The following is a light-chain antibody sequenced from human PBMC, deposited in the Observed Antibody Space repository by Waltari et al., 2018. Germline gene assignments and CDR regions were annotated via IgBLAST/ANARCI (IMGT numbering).Light chain of an antibody. CDR1: QDISNF. Sequence: DIQMTQSPSSLSASVGDRVTITCQASQDISNFLNWYQQQPGKAPKLLIYDAANSETGVPSRFSGSAYGTDFTFTISSLQPEDIATYYCQQYANFPLTIGGGTKLEI. CDR2: DAA. V-gene: IGKV1-33*01. CDR3: QQYANFPLT. J-gene: IGKJ4*01.